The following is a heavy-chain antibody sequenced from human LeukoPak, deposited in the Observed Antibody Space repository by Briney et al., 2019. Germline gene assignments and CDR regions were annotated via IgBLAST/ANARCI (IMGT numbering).Heavy chain of an antibody. D-gene: IGHD3-22*01. CDR1: GFTFSSYA. CDR2: ISGSGGST. CDR3: AKGRYYYDSSDAFDI. J-gene: IGHJ3*02. Sequence: QPGGSLRLSCAASGFTFSSYATSWVRQAPGKGLEWVSAISGSGGSTYYADSVKGRFTISRDNSKNTLFLQMNSLRAEDTAVYYCAKGRYYYDSSDAFDIWGQGTMVTVSS. V-gene: IGHV3-23*01.